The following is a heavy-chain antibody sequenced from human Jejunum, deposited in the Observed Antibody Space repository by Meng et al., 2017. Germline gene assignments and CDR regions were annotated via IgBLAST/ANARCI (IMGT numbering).Heavy chain of an antibody. CDR1: GYTFNDFA. CDR2: INTKTGNP. Sequence: HLLQSGSHLKEPGASVKVSCKASGYTFNDFAINWVRQAPGQGLEWMGWINTKTGNPMYAQGFTGRFVFSLDTSVSTAHLHISTLTPEDTAVYYCATSGGGFDYWGQGTLVTVSS. D-gene: IGHD1-26*01. V-gene: IGHV7-4-1*02. J-gene: IGHJ4*02. CDR3: ATSGGGFDY.